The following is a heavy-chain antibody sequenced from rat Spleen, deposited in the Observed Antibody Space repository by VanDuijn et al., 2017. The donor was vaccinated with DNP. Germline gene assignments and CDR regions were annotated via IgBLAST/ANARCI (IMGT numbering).Heavy chain of an antibody. CDR1: GFTFSSFP. Sequence: EVQLVDSGGGLVQPGRSMKLSCAASGFTFSSFPMAWVRQTPTKGLEWVATISTSGSTTYYRDSVKGRFTFSRDNAKSTLYLQMNSLRSEDSATYYCTRLRTVSAISFFDFWGQGVMVTVSS. D-gene: IGHD1-2*01. V-gene: IGHV5-46*01. CDR2: ISTSGSTT. J-gene: IGHJ2*01. CDR3: TRLRTVSAISFFDF.